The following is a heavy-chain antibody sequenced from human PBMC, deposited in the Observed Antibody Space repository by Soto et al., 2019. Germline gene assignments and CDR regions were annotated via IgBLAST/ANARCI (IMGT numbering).Heavy chain of an antibody. J-gene: IGHJ4*02. CDR1: GGTSTRYA. Sequence: QKRLVQSGAEVRKPGSSVKVSCKVTGGTSTRYAINWVRQAPGQGLEWMGGIVPMFGTSKYAQKFQGRVTITADTSTNIAYMELRSLRSEDTAVYYCNRGSEYDFWSGYLWGQGTLVSVSS. CDR2: IVPMFGTS. V-gene: IGHV1-69*06. CDR3: NRGSEYDFWSGYL. D-gene: IGHD3-3*01.